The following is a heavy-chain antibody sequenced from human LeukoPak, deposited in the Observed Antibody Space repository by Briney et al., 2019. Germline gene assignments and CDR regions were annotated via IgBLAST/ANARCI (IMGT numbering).Heavy chain of an antibody. D-gene: IGHD6-6*01. CDR3: AREQVAGRRSFDY. J-gene: IGHJ4*02. CDR1: GGTFSSYA. Sequence: SVKVSCKASGGTFSSYAISWVRQAPGQGLEWMGGIIPIFGTANYAQKFQGRVTVTRDTSTSTVYMDLSSLRSEDTAVYYCAREQVAGRRSFDYWGQGTLVTVSS. V-gene: IGHV1-69*05. CDR2: IIPIFGTA.